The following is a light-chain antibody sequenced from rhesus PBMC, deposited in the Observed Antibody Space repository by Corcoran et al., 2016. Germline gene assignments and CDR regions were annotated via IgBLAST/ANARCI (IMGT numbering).Light chain of an antibody. CDR1: QAITND. V-gene: IGKV1-18*01. CDR2: VSS. CDR3: QHYYNVPYS. Sequence: DIRMTQSPSSLSASVGDRVTITCRASQAITNDLGWYQQKPVETHKLLFYVSSCVPGGIPSRCSGSGSGTDCTLTISSLQPEDFAIYYCQHYYNVPYSFGQETKVEI. J-gene: IGKJ2*01.